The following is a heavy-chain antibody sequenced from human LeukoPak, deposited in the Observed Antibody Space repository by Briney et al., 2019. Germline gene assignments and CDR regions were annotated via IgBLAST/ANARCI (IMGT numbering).Heavy chain of an antibody. J-gene: IGHJ4*02. V-gene: IGHV3-7*01. D-gene: IGHD6-13*01. CDR3: ARERVAAAYFDY. Sequence: GGSLRFSCAAYGFTFSSYWMSWVSQAPGKGLEWVAKIKQDGSENYYVESVKGRFTISRDNAKNSLYLQMNSLRDEATAVYYCARERVAAAYFDYGGQGTLVTVSS. CDR2: IKQDGSEN. CDR1: GFTFSSYW.